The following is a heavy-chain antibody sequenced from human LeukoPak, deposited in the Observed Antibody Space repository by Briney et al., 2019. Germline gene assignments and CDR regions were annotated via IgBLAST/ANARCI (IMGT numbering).Heavy chain of an antibody. D-gene: IGHD4-23*01. Sequence: GGSLRLSCAASGFTFSTYTMSGVRQSPGEGLEWVSAISGSGDRTYYADSVKGRSTISRDHSKNTLYLQMNSLRAEDTAVYYCARPDYGGTSPPLDYWRQGTLVSVSS. CDR3: ARPDYGGTSPPLDY. J-gene: IGHJ4*02. V-gene: IGHV3-23*01. CDR2: ISGSGDRT. CDR1: GFTFSTYT.